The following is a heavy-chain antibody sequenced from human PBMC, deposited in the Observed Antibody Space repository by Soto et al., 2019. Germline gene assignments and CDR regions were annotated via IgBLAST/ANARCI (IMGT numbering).Heavy chain of an antibody. CDR2: INHSGST. CDR3: ARGITNPVVVVAVQSSGMDV. V-gene: IGHV4-34*01. CDR1: GGSFSGYY. Sequence: SETLSLTCAVYGGSFSGYYWSWIRQPPGKGLEWIGEINHSGSTNYNPSLKSRVTISVDTSKNQFSLKLSSVTAADTAVYYCARGITNPVVVVAVQSSGMDVWGQGTTVTVSS. D-gene: IGHD2-15*01. J-gene: IGHJ6*02.